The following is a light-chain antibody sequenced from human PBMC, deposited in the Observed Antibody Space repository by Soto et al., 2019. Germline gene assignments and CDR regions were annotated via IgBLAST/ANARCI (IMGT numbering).Light chain of an antibody. V-gene: IGKV3-20*01. CDR1: QRVSSSF. CDR3: QQYGSSPYT. J-gene: IGKJ2*01. CDR2: GAS. Sequence: EIVLTQSPGTLSLSPGEGATLSCRASQRVSSSFLAWYQQKPGQAPRLLIYGASSRATGIPDRFSGSGSGTDFTLTISRLEPEDFAVYYCQQYGSSPYTFGQGTKLAIK.